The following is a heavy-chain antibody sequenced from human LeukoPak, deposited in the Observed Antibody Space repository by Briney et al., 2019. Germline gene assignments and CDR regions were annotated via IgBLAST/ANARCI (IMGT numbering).Heavy chain of an antibody. CDR1: GGSISSSSYY. D-gene: IGHD6-6*01. V-gene: IGHV4-61*05. J-gene: IGHJ6*03. CDR3: ARPFLEYSSSRGRRAGYYYYYMDV. CDR2: IYYSGST. Sequence: SETLSLTCTVSGGSISSSSYYWGWIRQPPGKGLEWIGYIYYSGSTNYNPSLKSRVTISVDTSKNQFSLKLSSVTAADTAVYYCARPFLEYSSSRGRRAGYYYYYMDVWGKGTTVTVSS.